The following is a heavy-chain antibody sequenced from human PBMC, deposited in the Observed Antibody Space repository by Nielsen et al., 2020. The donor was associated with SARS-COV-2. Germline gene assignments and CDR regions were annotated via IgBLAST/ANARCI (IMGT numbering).Heavy chain of an antibody. V-gene: IGHV3-30-3*01. D-gene: IGHD1-26*01. J-gene: IGHJ4*02. CDR2: ISYGGGNK. Sequence: GESLKISCAASGFTFSSYAMHWVRQAPGKGLEWVAVISYGGGNKYYADSVKGRFTISRDNSKNTLYLQMNSLRAEDTAVYYCARDFGVGATPDYWGQGTPVTVSS. CDR3: ARDFGVGATPDY. CDR1: GFTFSSYA.